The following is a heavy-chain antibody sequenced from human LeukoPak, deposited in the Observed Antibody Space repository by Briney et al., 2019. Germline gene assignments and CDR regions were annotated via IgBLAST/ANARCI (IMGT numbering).Heavy chain of an antibody. Sequence: PGGSLRLSCAASGFTFSSYAMSWVRQAPGKGLEWVSAISGSGGSTYYADSVKGRFTISRDNSKNTLYLQMNSLRAEDTAVYYCAKDRSITMVRGPWTAFDIWGQGTMVTVSS. CDR1: GFTFSSYA. D-gene: IGHD3-10*01. J-gene: IGHJ3*02. CDR2: ISGSGGST. V-gene: IGHV3-23*01. CDR3: AKDRSITMVRGPWTAFDI.